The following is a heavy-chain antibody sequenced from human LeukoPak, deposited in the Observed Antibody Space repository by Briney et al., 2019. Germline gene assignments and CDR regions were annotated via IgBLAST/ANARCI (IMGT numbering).Heavy chain of an antibody. V-gene: IGHV1-46*01. Sequence: ASVKVSCKASGYTFTSYYMRWVRQAPGQGLEWMGIINPSGGSTSYAQKFQGRVTMTRDTSTSTVYMELSSLRSEDTAVYYCARDAGRGYSYSASMFFDYWGQGTLVTVSS. CDR1: GYTFTSYY. CDR3: ARDAGRGYSYSASMFFDY. CDR2: INPSGGST. J-gene: IGHJ4*02. D-gene: IGHD5-18*01.